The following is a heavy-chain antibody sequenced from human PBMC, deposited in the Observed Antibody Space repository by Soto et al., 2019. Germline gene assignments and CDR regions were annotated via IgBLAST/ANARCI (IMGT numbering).Heavy chain of an antibody. D-gene: IGHD6-13*01. J-gene: IGHJ4*02. Sequence: QVQLVQSGAEVKKPGASVKVSCKASGYTFTSYAMHWVRQAPGQRLEWMGGIIPIFGTANYAQKFQGRVTITADESTSTAYMELSSLRSEDTAVYYCARRSMSSSWYGIWGQGTLVTVSS. CDR3: ARRSMSSSWYGI. CDR1: GYTFTSYA. V-gene: IGHV1-69*13. CDR2: IIPIFGTA.